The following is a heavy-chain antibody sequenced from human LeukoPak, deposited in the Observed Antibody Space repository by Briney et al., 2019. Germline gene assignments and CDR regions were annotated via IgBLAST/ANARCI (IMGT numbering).Heavy chain of an antibody. Sequence: SETLSLTCGVSGGSVTSTNWWTWVRQPPGKGLEWIGEVHLDGRTNYNPSLKSRLTMSVDLSENHVSLRLTSVTAADTAVYYCAREGGFYRPLDYSGQGTLVTVSS. D-gene: IGHD3-3*01. V-gene: IGHV4-4*02. J-gene: IGHJ4*02. CDR3: AREGGFYRPLDY. CDR1: GGSVTSTNW. CDR2: VHLDGRT.